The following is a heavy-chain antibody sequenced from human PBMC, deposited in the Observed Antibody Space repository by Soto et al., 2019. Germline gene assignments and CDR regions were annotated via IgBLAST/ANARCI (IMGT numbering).Heavy chain of an antibody. D-gene: IGHD3-3*01. J-gene: IGHJ4*02. Sequence: GGSLRLSCAASGFTFSSYAMSWVRQAPGKGLEWVSAISGSGGSTYYADSVKGRFTISRDNSKNTLYLQMNSLRAEDTAVYYCAKDNLQDFGVVILDFDYWGQGTLVTVSS. CDR3: AKDNLQDFGVVILDFDY. CDR2: ISGSGGST. CDR1: GFTFSSYA. V-gene: IGHV3-23*01.